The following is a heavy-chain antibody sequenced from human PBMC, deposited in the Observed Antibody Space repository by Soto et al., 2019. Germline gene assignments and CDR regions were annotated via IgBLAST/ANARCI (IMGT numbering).Heavy chain of an antibody. V-gene: IGHV1-18*01. CDR3: ARGVYYYDSSGFYYYYGMDV. D-gene: IGHD3-22*01. CDR1: GYTFTSYG. Sequence: GASVKVSCKASGYTFTSYGISWVRQAPGQGLEWMGWISAYNGNTNYAQKLQGRVTMTTDTSTSTAYMELRSLRSDDTAVYYCARGVYYYDSSGFYYYYGMDVWGQGTTVTVSS. CDR2: ISAYNGNT. J-gene: IGHJ6*02.